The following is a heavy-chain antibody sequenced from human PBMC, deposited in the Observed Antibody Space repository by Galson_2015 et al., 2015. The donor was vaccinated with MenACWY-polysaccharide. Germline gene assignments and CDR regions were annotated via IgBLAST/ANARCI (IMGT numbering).Heavy chain of an antibody. CDR1: GFSFSNSR. J-gene: IGHJ4*02. D-gene: IGHD3-16*01. CDR2: IRSKADGERT. CDR3: TAYRMPGGARGRGNY. Sequence: SLRLSCAASGFSFSNSRMSWVRQAPGKGPEWVAIIRSKADGERTDYAAPVIGRFSISRDDLRNTLYLQMNSLNSEDSAVYYCTAYRMPGGARGRGNYWGQGTLVTVSS. V-gene: IGHV3-15*01.